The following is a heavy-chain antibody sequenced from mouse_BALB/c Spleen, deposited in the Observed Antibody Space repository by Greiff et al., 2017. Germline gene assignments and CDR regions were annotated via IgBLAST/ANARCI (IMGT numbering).Heavy chain of an antibody. J-gene: IGHJ4*01. CDR2: IWGDGST. CDR3: ASYYYGSNYAMDY. Sequence: VKLVESGPGLVAPSQSLSITCTVSGFSLTGYGVNWVRQPPGKGLEWLGMIWGDGSTDYNSALKSRLSISNDNSKSQVFLKMNSLQTDDTARYYCASYYYGSNYAMDYWGQGTSVTVSS. V-gene: IGHV2-6-7*01. CDR1: GFSLTGYG. D-gene: IGHD1-1*01.